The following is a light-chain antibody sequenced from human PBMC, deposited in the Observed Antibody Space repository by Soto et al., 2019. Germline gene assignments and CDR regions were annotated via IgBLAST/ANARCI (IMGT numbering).Light chain of an antibody. CDR1: QSISSW. CDR2: KAS. V-gene: IGKV1-5*03. CDR3: QEYKSYST. Sequence: DIQMTQSPSTLSASVGDRVTITCRASQSISSWLAWYQQKPGKAPKLLIYKASSLESWVPSRFSGSGSGTEFTLTISSLQPDDFATYYCQEYKSYSTFGQGTKLEIK. J-gene: IGKJ2*01.